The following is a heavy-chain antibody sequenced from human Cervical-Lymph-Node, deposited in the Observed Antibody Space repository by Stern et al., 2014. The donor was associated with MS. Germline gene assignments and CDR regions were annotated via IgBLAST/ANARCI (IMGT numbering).Heavy chain of an antibody. V-gene: IGHV3-30-3*01. CDR1: RFSISDYA. J-gene: IGHJ6*02. CDR2: ISYDGSSK. D-gene: IGHD2-15*01. Sequence: QVQLVESGGDVVQPGRSLRLSCAASRFSISDYAMHWVRQAPGKGLEWVATISYDGSSKRYADSVKGRFTISRDNPKNTVHVQMNSLRAEDTAVYYCTREDCSGGSCRGMDVWGQGTTVTVSS. CDR3: TREDCSGGSCRGMDV.